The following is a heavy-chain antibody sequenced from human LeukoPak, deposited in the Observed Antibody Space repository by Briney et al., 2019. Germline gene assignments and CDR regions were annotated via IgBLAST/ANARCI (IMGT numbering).Heavy chain of an antibody. CDR1: GYTFTSYD. J-gene: IGHJ4*02. Sequence: ASVKVSCKASGYTFTSYDINWVRQATGQGLEWMGWMNPNSGNTGYAQKFQGRVTMTRNTSISTAYMELSSLRSEDTAVYYCARVHPGRGMRYSYGSGHDCWGQGTLVTVSS. D-gene: IGHD5-18*01. CDR2: MNPNSGNT. CDR3: ARVHPGRGMRYSYGSGHDC. V-gene: IGHV1-8*01.